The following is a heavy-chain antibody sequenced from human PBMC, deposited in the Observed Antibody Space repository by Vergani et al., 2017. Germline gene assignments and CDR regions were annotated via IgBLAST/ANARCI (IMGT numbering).Heavy chain of an antibody. CDR2: ISYDGGSE. J-gene: IGHJ3*02. V-gene: IGHV3-30-3*01. Sequence: QVQLVESGGGVVQPGRSLRLSCAASGFTFSSYAMSWVRQAPGKGLEWVAVISYDGGSEYYADSVKGRFTISRDNSKNTLYLQMNSLRADDTAVYYCARDLPGGQWLVKGAFDIWGQGTMVTVSS. D-gene: IGHD6-19*01. CDR3: ARDLPGGQWLVKGAFDI. CDR1: GFTFSSYA.